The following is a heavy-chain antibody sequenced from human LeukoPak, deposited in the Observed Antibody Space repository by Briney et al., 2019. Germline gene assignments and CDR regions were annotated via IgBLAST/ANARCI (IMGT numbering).Heavy chain of an antibody. CDR3: ARDPHSTSWYDY. V-gene: IGHV1-46*01. CDR2: INPSGGST. D-gene: IGHD6-13*01. J-gene: IGHJ4*02. CDR1: GYTFTSYY. Sequence: ASVRVSSTASGYTFTSYYMRWVRQAPGQGLEWMGIINPSGGSTSYAQKFQGRVTMTRDTSTSTVYMELSSLRSEDTAVYYCARDPHSTSWYDYWGQGTLVTVSS.